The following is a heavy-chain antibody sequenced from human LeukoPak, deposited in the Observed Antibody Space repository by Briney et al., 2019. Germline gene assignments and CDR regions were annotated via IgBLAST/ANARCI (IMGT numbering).Heavy chain of an antibody. V-gene: IGHV3-48*03. D-gene: IGHD5-24*01. CDR1: GFTFSSYE. CDR2: ISSSGSTI. J-gene: IGHJ4*02. Sequence: PGGSLRLSCAASGFTFSSYEMNWGRQAPGKGLEWGSYISSSGSTIYYADSVKGRFTISGDNAKNSLYLQMNSLRAEDTAVYYCARDLGGDGYNPGSFDYWGQGTLVTVSS. CDR3: ARDLGGDGYNPGSFDY.